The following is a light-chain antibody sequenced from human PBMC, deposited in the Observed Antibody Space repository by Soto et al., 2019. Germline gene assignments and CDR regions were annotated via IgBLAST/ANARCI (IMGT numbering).Light chain of an antibody. CDR1: QTIANY. CDR2: SAS. V-gene: IGKV1-39*01. CDR3: QQSYRSPYT. Sequence: DTPMTQSPSSLSASVGDTVIITCRAGQTIANYLNWYQQKPGKAPNLLIYSASTLYSGVPSRFSGSGSGTEFTLTISSLQPEDVATYYCQQSYRSPYTFGQGTKLELK. J-gene: IGKJ2*01.